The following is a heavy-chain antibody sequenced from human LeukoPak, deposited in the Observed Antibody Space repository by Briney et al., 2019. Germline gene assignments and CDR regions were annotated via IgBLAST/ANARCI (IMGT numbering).Heavy chain of an antibody. V-gene: IGHV1-69*04. CDR2: IIPILGIA. Sequence: SVKVSCKASGGTLSSYAISWVRQAPGQGLEWMGRIIPILGIANYAQKFQGRVTITADKSTSTAYMELSSLRSEDTAVYYCARDPSVHIVVVPAAPDYWGQGTLVTVSS. J-gene: IGHJ4*02. CDR1: GGTLSSYA. D-gene: IGHD2-2*01. CDR3: ARDPSVHIVVVPAAPDY.